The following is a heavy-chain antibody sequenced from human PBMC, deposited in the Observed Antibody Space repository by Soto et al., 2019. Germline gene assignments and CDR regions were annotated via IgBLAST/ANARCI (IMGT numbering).Heavy chain of an antibody. V-gene: IGHV1-69*06. CDR3: ARAGFRFMECPQYYYNGMDV. CDR1: GGTLSTYV. J-gene: IGHJ6*02. Sequence: QVQLVQSGAEVKKPGSSVKVSCKASGGTLSTYVITWVRQAPGHGLEWMGEIMPLLGTAEYAQKFQGRVTITADKSTSTAYMELSSLRSEDTAVYYCARAGFRFMECPQYYYNGMDVWGHGTTVTVSS. CDR2: IMPLLGTA. D-gene: IGHD3-3*01.